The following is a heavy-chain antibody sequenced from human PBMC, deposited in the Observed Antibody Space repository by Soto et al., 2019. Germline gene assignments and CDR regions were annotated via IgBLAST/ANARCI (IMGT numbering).Heavy chain of an antibody. V-gene: IGHV1-2*02. CDR2: INPNSGGT. D-gene: IGHD3-3*01. Sequence: ASVKVSCKASGYTFTGYYMHWVRQAPGQGLEWMGWINPNSGGTNYARKFQGRVTMTRDTSISTAYMGLSRLRSDDTAVYCCARSYDFWSGYIPSRTFDYWGPGTLVTVSS. J-gene: IGHJ4*02. CDR3: ARSYDFWSGYIPSRTFDY. CDR1: GYTFTGYY.